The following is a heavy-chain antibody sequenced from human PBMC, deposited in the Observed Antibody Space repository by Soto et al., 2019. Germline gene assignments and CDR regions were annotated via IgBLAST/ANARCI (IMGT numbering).Heavy chain of an antibody. CDR2: INHSGST. CDR1: GGSFSGYY. V-gene: IGHV4-34*01. Sequence: SETLSLTCAVYGGSFSGYYWSWIRQPPGKGLEWIGEINHSGSTNYNPSLKSRVTISVDTSKNQFSLKLSSVTAADTAVYYCARANRVRIQLWAAVYYYYGMDVWGQGTTVTVSS. D-gene: IGHD5-18*01. J-gene: IGHJ6*02. CDR3: ARANRVRIQLWAAVYYYYGMDV.